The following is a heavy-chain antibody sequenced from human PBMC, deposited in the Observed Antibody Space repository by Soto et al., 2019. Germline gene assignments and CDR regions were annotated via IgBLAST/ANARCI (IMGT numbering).Heavy chain of an antibody. D-gene: IGHD3-10*01. J-gene: IGHJ4*02. CDR2: IDYDGSMK. Sequence: QVQLVESGGGVVQPGRSLRLSCAASGFTFDNFGMHCVRQAPGKGLEWVSVIDYDGSMKYYADSVRGRFTISRDTSKNRMDLQMVSLRAADTATYYCARGPRVRGGTASRGCWGKGTLVTVSS. V-gene: IGHV3-33*01. CDR1: GFTFDNFG. CDR3: ARGPRVRGGTASRGC.